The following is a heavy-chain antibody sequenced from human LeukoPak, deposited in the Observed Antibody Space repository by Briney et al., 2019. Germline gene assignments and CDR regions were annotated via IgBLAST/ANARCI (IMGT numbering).Heavy chain of an antibody. J-gene: IGHJ4*02. CDR2: ISSSSSYI. CDR1: GFTFSSYS. CDR3: ASRTWEVDY. D-gene: IGHD1-26*01. V-gene: IGHV3-21*01. Sequence: PGGSLRLSCAASGFTFSSYSMNWVRQAPGKGLEWVSFISSSSSYIYYADSMKGRFTISRDNAKNSLYLQMNSLRAEDTAVYYCASRTWEVDYWGQGTLVTVSS.